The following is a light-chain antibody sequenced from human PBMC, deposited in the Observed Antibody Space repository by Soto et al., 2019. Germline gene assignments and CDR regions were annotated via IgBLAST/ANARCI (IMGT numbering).Light chain of an antibody. CDR2: SAS. CDR3: QKFNTAPLT. Sequence: DIQMTQSPSSLSASVGERATITCRASQDISVYLAWYQQKPGKVPKLLIYSASTLQSGVPSRFSGSGSGTDFTLTISSLQPEDVATYYCQKFNTAPLTFGQGTRLEIK. V-gene: IGKV1-27*01. J-gene: IGKJ5*01. CDR1: QDISVY.